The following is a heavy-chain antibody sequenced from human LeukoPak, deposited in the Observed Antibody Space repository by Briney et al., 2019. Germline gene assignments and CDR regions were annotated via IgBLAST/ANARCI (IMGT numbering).Heavy chain of an antibody. Sequence: QPGGSLRLSCAASGFIFSDSTMHWVRQASGKGLEWVGRIRSKANSYATTYAASVRGRFTISRNDSKNTAYLQMNSLKTEDTAVYYCTRHVVGATREDYWGQGTLVTVSS. CDR2: IRSKANSYAT. D-gene: IGHD1-26*01. V-gene: IGHV3-73*01. J-gene: IGHJ4*02. CDR3: TRHVVGATREDY. CDR1: GFIFSDST.